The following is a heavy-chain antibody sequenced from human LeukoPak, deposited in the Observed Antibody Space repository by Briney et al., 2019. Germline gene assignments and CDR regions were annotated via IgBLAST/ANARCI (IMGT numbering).Heavy chain of an antibody. V-gene: IGHV4-30-4*08. CDR1: GGSISSGDYY. CDR3: ARARIVGVSKYFQH. D-gene: IGHD1-26*01. Sequence: SQTLSLTCTVSGGSISSGDYYWSWIRQPPGTGLEWIGYIYYSGSTYYNPSLKSRVTISVDTSKNQFSLKLSSVTAADTAVYYCARARIVGVSKYFQHWGQGTLVTVSS. J-gene: IGHJ1*01. CDR2: IYYSGST.